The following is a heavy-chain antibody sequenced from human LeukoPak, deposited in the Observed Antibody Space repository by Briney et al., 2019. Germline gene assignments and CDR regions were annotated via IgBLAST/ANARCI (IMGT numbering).Heavy chain of an antibody. D-gene: IGHD3-16*01. V-gene: IGHV4-39*07. CDR3: GRSYHDDAWAAFDI. Sequence: SETLSLTCTVSGGSISSSSYYWGWIRQPPGKGLEWIGSIYYSGSTYYNPSLKSRVTISMDKSKNQISLRLTSVTAADTAVYYCGRSYHDDAWAAFDIWGQGTVVTVSS. CDR1: GGSISSSSYY. CDR2: IYYSGST. J-gene: IGHJ3*02.